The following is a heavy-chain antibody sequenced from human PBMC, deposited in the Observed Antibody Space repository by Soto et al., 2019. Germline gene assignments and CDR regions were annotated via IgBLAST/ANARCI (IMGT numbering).Heavy chain of an antibody. J-gene: IGHJ4*02. CDR3: SLIGY. Sequence: QVQLVESGGGVVQPGRSLRLSCAASGFTFSSYAMHWFRQAPGKGLEWVAVISYDGSNKYYADSVKGRFTISRDNSKHTLYLQMNSLRAEDTAVYSCSLIGYWGQGTLVTVSS. V-gene: IGHV3-30-3*01. CDR1: GFTFSSYA. CDR2: ISYDGSNK.